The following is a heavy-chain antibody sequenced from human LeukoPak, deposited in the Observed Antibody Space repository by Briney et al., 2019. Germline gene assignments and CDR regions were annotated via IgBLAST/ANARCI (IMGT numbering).Heavy chain of an antibody. J-gene: IGHJ6*03. CDR1: GDSISSSY. CDR3: ARASYSDLWSGYSGGYYYMDV. V-gene: IGHV4-59*12. CDR2: ISYSGST. D-gene: IGHD3-3*01. Sequence: SETLSLTCSVSGDSISSSYWTWIRQPPGKGLEWIGYISYSGSTTHTPSLKSRVTIFVETPKDQFSLQLTSVTDADTAVYYCARASYSDLWSGYSGGYYYMDVWGKGTTVTVSS.